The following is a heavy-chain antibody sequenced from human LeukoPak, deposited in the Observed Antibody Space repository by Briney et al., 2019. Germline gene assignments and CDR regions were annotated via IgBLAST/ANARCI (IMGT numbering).Heavy chain of an antibody. V-gene: IGHV4-59*01. CDR1: GGSISSYY. J-gene: IGHJ4*02. Sequence: PSETLSLTCTVSGGSISSYYWSWIRQPPGKGLEWIGYVYYSGSTNYNPSLKSRVTISVDTSKNQFSLRLSSVTAADTAVYYCARERRDGYKVYFDYWGQGTLITVSS. CDR2: VYYSGST. CDR3: ARERRDGYKVYFDY. D-gene: IGHD5-24*01.